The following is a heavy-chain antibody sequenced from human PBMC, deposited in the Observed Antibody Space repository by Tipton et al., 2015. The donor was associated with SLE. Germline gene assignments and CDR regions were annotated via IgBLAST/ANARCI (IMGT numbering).Heavy chain of an antibody. CDR2: FYYSGST. D-gene: IGHD3-16*01. CDR3: ARVGAASGARYFDP. Sequence: LRLSCTVSGDSLRGSTYYWGWIRQPPGKGLEWIATFYYSGSTYYNPSLKSRLNISVDRSNNQFSLKLTSVTAADTAVYYCARVGAASGARYFDPWGQGMLVTVSS. CDR1: GDSLRGSTYY. J-gene: IGHJ5*02. V-gene: IGHV4-39*07.